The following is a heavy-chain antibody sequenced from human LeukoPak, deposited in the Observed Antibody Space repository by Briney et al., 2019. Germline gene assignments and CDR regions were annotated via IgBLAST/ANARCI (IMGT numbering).Heavy chain of an antibody. J-gene: IGHJ4*02. D-gene: IGHD3-3*01. CDR3: ARAEIHHYDNYGFSSYYFDC. V-gene: IGHV1-69*04. Sequence: ASVTVSCKASGGTFSSYAISWVRQARGQGGEWMGRIIPILGIANYAQKFEGRVTITADKSTSTAYMELSRLRSEDTAVYYCARAEIHHYDNYGFSSYYFDCWGQGTLVSVSS. CDR1: GGTFSSYA. CDR2: IIPILGIA.